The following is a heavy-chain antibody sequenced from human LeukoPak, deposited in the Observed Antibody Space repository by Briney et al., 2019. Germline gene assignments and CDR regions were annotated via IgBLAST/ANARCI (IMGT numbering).Heavy chain of an antibody. J-gene: IGHJ4*02. V-gene: IGHV3-23*01. CDR2: ISGSGGST. CDR1: GFTVSTNF. CDR3: ARDPGLRYFDWRS. D-gene: IGHD3-9*01. Sequence: QTGGSLRLSCAASGFTVSTNFMNWVRQAPGKGLEWVSAISGSGGSTYYADSVEGRFTISRDNSKNTLYLQMNSLRAEDTAVYYCARDPGLRYFDWRSWGQGTLVTVSS.